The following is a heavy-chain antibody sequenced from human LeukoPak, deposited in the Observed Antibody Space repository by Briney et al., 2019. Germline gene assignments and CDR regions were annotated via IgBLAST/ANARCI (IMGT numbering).Heavy chain of an antibody. CDR2: IYYSGST. CDR3: ARGRPEMATITFGDTSFDY. D-gene: IGHD5-24*01. Sequence: PSETLSLTCTVSGGSISSYYWSWIRQPPGKGLEWIGYIYYSGSTNYNPSLKSRVTISVDTSKNQFSLKLSSVTAADTAVYYCARGRPEMATITFGDTSFDYWGQGTLVTVSS. J-gene: IGHJ4*02. V-gene: IGHV4-59*12. CDR1: GGSISSYY.